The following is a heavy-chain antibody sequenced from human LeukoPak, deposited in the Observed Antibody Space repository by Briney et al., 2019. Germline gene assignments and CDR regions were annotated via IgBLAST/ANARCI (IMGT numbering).Heavy chain of an antibody. V-gene: IGHV3-7*01. D-gene: IGHD3-3*01. Sequence: GGSLRLSCAASGFTFSSYWMSWVRQAPGKGLEWVANLKQDGSEKYYVDSVKGRFTISRDNAKNSLYLQMNSLRAEDTAVYYCARDPHYDFWSGQTYYYYGMDVWGQGTTVTVSS. CDR2: LKQDGSEK. CDR3: ARDPHYDFWSGQTYYYYGMDV. J-gene: IGHJ6*02. CDR1: GFTFSSYW.